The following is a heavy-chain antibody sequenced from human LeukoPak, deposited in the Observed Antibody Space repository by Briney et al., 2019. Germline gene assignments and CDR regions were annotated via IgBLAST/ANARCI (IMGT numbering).Heavy chain of an antibody. D-gene: IGHD3-22*01. Sequence: SETLSLTCTVSGGSISSYYWSWIRQPPGKGLEWIGEINHSGSTNYNPSLKSRVTISVDTSKNQFSLKLSSVTAADTAVYYCASALYYDSSGAVRDDAFDIWGQGTMVTVSS. CDR1: GGSISSYY. J-gene: IGHJ3*02. CDR2: INHSGST. V-gene: IGHV4-34*01. CDR3: ASALYYDSSGAVRDDAFDI.